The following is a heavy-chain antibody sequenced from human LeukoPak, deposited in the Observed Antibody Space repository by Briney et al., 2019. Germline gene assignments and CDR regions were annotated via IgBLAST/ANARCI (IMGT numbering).Heavy chain of an antibody. V-gene: IGHV4-39*07. CDR2: IYYSGST. CDR3: AANRWFDP. J-gene: IGHJ5*02. D-gene: IGHD2/OR15-2a*01. Sequence: PSETLSLTCTVSGGSISSSSYYWGWIRQPPGKGLEWIGSIYYSGSTYYNPSLKSRVTISVDTSKNQFSLKLSSVTAADTAVYYCAANRWFDPWGQGTLVTVSS. CDR1: GGSISSSSYY.